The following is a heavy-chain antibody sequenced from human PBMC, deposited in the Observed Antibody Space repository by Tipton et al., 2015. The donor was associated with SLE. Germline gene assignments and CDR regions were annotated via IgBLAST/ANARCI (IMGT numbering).Heavy chain of an antibody. Sequence: QLVQSGGGLVQPGGSLRLSCAASGFTFSSYAMSWVRQAPGKGLVWVSGISGSGASTYYADSVKGRFTISRDNSKNTLYLQLNSLRAEDTAVYYCAKQIVAGQYYYGMDVWGQGTTVTVSS. V-gene: IGHV3-23*04. J-gene: IGHJ6*02. D-gene: IGHD6-19*01. CDR3: AKQIVAGQYYYGMDV. CDR2: ISGSGAST. CDR1: GFTFSSYA.